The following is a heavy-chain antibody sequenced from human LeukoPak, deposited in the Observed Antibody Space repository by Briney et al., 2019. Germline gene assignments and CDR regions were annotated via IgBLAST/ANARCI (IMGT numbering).Heavy chain of an antibody. J-gene: IGHJ4*02. V-gene: IGHV3-23*01. Sequence: GGSLRLSCAASGFTFSSYAMSWVRQAPGKGLEWVSAISGSGGSTYYADSVKGRFTISRDNSKNTLYLQMNSLRAEDTAVYYCAKDRRFYYGSGTTIDYWGQGTLVTVSS. CDR1: GFTFSSYA. CDR3: AKDRRFYYGSGTTIDY. D-gene: IGHD3-10*01. CDR2: ISGSGGST.